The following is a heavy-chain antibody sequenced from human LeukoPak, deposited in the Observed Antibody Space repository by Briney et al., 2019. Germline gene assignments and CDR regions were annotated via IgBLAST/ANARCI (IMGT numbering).Heavy chain of an antibody. J-gene: IGHJ5*02. Sequence: ASVKVSCKASGGTFSSYAISWVRQAPGQGLEWMGGIIPIFGTANYAQKFQGRVTITADKSTSTAYMELSSLRSEDTAVYYCARDQMDYYDSSGYSPWGQGTLVTVSS. CDR3: ARDQMDYYDSSGYSP. V-gene: IGHV1-69*06. CDR1: GGTFSSYA. CDR2: IIPIFGTA. D-gene: IGHD3-22*01.